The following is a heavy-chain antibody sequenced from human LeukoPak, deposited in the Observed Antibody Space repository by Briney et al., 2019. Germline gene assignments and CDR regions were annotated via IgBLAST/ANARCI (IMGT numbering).Heavy chain of an antibody. CDR1: GYSISSGYY. CDR3: ARQRVPLELLLSFDNYFDY. Sequence: SETLSLTCAVSGYSISSGYYWGWIRQPPGKGLEWIGSIYHSGSTYYNPSLKSRVTISVDTSKNQFSLKLSSVTAADTAVFYCARQRVPLELLLSFDNYFDYWGQGTLVTVSS. J-gene: IGHJ4*02. D-gene: IGHD3-3*01. V-gene: IGHV4-38-2*01. CDR2: IYHSGST.